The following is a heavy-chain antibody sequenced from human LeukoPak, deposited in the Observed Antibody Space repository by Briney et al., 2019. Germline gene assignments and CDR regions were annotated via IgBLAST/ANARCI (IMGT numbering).Heavy chain of an antibody. D-gene: IGHD3-3*01. V-gene: IGHV4-4*07. CDR2: IYTSGST. CDR1: GDSISSYY. Sequence: SETLSLTCTVSGDSISSYYWSWIRQPAGKGLEWIGRIYTSGSTNYNPSLKSRVTMSVDTSKNQFSLKLSSVTAADTAVYYCARDGFWSGKIDIWGQGTLVTVSS. CDR3: ARDGFWSGKIDI. J-gene: IGHJ5*02.